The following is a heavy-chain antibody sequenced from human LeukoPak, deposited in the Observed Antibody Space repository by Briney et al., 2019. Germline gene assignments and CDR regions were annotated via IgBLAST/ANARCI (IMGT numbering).Heavy chain of an antibody. V-gene: IGHV1-69*13. Sequence: SVKVSCKASGGTFSSYAISWVRQAPGQGLEWMGGIIPIFGTANYAQKFQGRVTITADESTSTAYMELSSLRSEDTAVYYCARAGGGGTRGYYYGMDVWGQGTTVTVSS. CDR1: GGTFSSYA. CDR2: IIPIFGTA. CDR3: ARAGGGGTRGYYYGMDV. J-gene: IGHJ6*02. D-gene: IGHD2-15*01.